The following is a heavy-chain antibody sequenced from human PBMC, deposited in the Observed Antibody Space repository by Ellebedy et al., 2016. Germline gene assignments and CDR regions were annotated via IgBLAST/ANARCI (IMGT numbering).Heavy chain of an antibody. Sequence: ESLKISXAASGFTFSSYAMSWIRQPPGKGLEWIGYIYYSGSTNYNPSLKSRVTISVDTSKNQFSLKLSSVTAADTAVYYCARASSIAAPFDYWGQGTLVTVSS. J-gene: IGHJ4*02. CDR1: GFTFSSYA. CDR3: ARASSIAAPFDY. D-gene: IGHD6-6*01. V-gene: IGHV4-59*01. CDR2: IYYSGST.